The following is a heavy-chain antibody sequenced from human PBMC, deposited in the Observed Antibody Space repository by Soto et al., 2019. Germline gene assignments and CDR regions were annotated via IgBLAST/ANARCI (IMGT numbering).Heavy chain of an antibody. Sequence: QVQLVQSGAEAKKPGASVTVSCQASGYTFTSYDINWVRQATGQGLEWMGWMTPSSGNTGYAQKFQGRVTLTRSTSIRTDYLELSSLRSDDTAVYYCTRGDFWGQGTLVTVSS. V-gene: IGHV1-8*01. J-gene: IGHJ4*02. CDR2: MTPSSGNT. CDR1: GYTFTSYD. CDR3: TRGDF.